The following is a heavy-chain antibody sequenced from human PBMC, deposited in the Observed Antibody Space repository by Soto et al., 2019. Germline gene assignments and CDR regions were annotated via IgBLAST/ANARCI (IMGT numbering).Heavy chain of an antibody. CDR2: TSYDGSNN. D-gene: IGHD3-16*01. CDR3: ARWGTTGGLDV. J-gene: IGHJ4*02. V-gene: IGHV3-33*05. CDR1: GFTFRSYV. Sequence: QVQLVESEGGVVQPGTSLRLSCVGSGFTFRSYVIHWVRQAPGKGLEWVALTSYDGSNNFYGDSVKGRFTISRDNSRNTVELQMDSLILEDTALYYCARWGTTGGLDVWGQGTLVSVSS.